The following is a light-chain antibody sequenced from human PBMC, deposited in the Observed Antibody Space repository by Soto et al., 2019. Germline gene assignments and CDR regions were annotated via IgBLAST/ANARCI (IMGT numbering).Light chain of an antibody. CDR3: MQSIQLPIT. Sequence: DVVLTQTPRSLSVTPGQPASISCKSSQSLLYSDGRTYVYWYLQKPGQPPQLLIHEVSNRFSGVPDRYSGSGTGTDFTLKISRVEAEDVGVYYCMQSIQLPITFGGGTNVEIK. CDR2: EVS. CDR1: QSLLYSDGRTY. J-gene: IGKJ4*01. V-gene: IGKV2D-29*01.